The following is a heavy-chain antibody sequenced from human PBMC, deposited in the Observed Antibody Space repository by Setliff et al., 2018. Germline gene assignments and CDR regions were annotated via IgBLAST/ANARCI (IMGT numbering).Heavy chain of an antibody. J-gene: IGHJ4*02. D-gene: IGHD1-26*01. CDR3: TTAHYTGNSRTLDF. CDR1: GFTVSKAW. V-gene: IGHV3-15*07. CDR2: VKSNTDGGAI. Sequence: GSLRLPCAVPGFTVSKAWMHWVRQAPGKGLEWVGRVKSNTDGGAIDYAAPVKGRFTISRDESKNTLLLQMNNLKTEDTALYYCTTAHYTGNSRTLDFWGPGTLVTVSS.